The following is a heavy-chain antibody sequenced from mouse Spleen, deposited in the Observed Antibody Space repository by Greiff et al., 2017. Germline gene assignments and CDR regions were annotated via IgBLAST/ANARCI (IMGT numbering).Heavy chain of an antibody. V-gene: IGHV2-2*01. CDR2: IWSGGST. D-gene: IGHD2-4*01. CDR1: GFSLTSYG. CDR3: ARHEDDYDDWFAY. J-gene: IGHJ3*01. Sequence: VQLQQSGPGLVQPSQSLSITCTVSGFSLTSYGVHWVRQSPGKGLEWLGVIWSGGSTDYNAAFISRLSISKDNSKSQVFLKMNSLQTDDTAMYYCARHEDDYDDWFAYWGQGTLVTVSA.